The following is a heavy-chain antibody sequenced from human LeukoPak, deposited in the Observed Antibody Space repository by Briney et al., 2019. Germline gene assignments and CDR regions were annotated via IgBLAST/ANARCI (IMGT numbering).Heavy chain of an antibody. J-gene: IGHJ6*03. D-gene: IGHD2-2*01. V-gene: IGHV4-34*01. CDR1: GGSFSGYY. CDR2: INHSGST. CDR3: ARGLPCSSTSCHKRYYYYYYMDV. Sequence: SETLCLTCAVSGGSFSGYYWSWIRQPPGKGLEWIGEINHSGSTNYNPSPKRRVTISVDTSKNQCSLKLSTVTAADTAVYYCARGLPCSSTSCHKRYYYYYYMDVWGKGTTVTVSS.